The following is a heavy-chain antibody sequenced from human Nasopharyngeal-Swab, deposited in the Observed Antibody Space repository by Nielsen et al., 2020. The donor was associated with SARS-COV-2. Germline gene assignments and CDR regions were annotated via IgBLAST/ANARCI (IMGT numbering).Heavy chain of an antibody. CDR1: GYSFTSYW. CDR3: ARQSKGAGYCSSTSCYVSWFDP. D-gene: IGHD2-2*01. CDR2: IYPGDPDT. J-gene: IGHJ5*02. V-gene: IGHV5-51*01. Sequence: KVSCKGSGYSFTSYWIGWVRQMPGKGLEWMGIIYPGDPDTRYSPSFQGQVTISADKSISTAYLQWSSLKASDTTMYYCARQSKGAGYCSSTSCYVSWFDPWGQGTLVTVSS.